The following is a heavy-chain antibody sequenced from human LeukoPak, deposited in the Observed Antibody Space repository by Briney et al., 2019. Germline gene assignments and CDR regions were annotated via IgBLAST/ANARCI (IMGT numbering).Heavy chain of an antibody. D-gene: IGHD3-9*01. J-gene: IGHJ3*02. CDR2: IKSKTDGGTT. Sequence: GGSLRLSCAASGFTFSNAWMSWVRQAPGKGLEWVGRIKSKTDGGTTDYAALVKGRFTISRDDSKNTLYLQMNSLKTEDTAVYYCTRVDDYDILTGPTAFDIWGQGTMVTVSS. V-gene: IGHV3-15*01. CDR1: GFTFSNAW. CDR3: TRVDDYDILTGPTAFDI.